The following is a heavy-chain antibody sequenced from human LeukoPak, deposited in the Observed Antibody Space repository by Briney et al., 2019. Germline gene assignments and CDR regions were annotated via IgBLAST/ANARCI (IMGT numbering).Heavy chain of an antibody. D-gene: IGHD1-26*01. CDR1: GYTFTGYY. Sequence: ASVKVSCKASGYTFTGYYMHWVQQAPGQGLEWMGWINPNSGGTNYAQKFQGRVTMTRDTSISTAYMELSRLRSDDTAVYYCARVRIVGATTGGFDPWGQGTLVTVSS. V-gene: IGHV1-2*02. J-gene: IGHJ5*02. CDR2: INPNSGGT. CDR3: ARVRIVGATTGGFDP.